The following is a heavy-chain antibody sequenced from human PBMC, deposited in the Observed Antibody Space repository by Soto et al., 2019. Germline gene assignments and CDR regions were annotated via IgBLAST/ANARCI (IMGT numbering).Heavy chain of an antibody. D-gene: IGHD3-22*01. Sequence: EVQLVESGGGLVQPGGPMRLSCAASGFTLSDSYIDWVRQDPGKGLEWVGRSRDRPSGYGTIYDASVKGRFATSGDDSNNLVYLEMNSLTTEDTAVYYCVRDTYFSDSSGYIRCFDHWGQGTLVTVSS. CDR2: SRDRPSGYGT. V-gene: IGHV3-72*01. J-gene: IGHJ5*02. CDR1: GFTLSDSY. CDR3: VRDTYFSDSSGYIRCFDH.